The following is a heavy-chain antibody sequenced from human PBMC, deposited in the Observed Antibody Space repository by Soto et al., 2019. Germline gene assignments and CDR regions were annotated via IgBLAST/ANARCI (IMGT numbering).Heavy chain of an antibody. CDR3: TRENIETTDGLYAAFDI. Sequence: SSVKISCKTSGYTVTDYYTDWVRQAPGQGLEWMGWMNPKSGGAYFAQKFQGRVTLTRDTSIGTAYIEVNSLTSDDTSVYFCTRENIETTDGLYAAFDIWGPGRRVAASS. D-gene: IGHD2-15*01. CDR2: MNPKSGGA. J-gene: IGHJ3*02. V-gene: IGHV1-2*02. CDR1: GYTVTDYY.